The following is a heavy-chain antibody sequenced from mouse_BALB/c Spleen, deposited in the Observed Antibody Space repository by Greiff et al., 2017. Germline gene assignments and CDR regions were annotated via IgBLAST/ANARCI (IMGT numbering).Heavy chain of an antibody. CDR3: ARPDAMDY. Sequence: QVQLKESGPELVKPGASVKISCKASGYAFSSSWMNWVKQRPGQGLEWIGRIYPGDGDTNYNGKFKGKATLTADKSSSTAYMQLSSLTSVDSAVYFCARPDAMDYWGQGTSVTVSS. CDR2: IYPGDGDT. V-gene: IGHV1-82*01. J-gene: IGHJ4*01. CDR1: GYAFSSSW.